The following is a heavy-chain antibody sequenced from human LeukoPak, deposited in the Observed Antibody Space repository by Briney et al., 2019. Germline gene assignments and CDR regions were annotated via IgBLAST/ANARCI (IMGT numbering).Heavy chain of an antibody. D-gene: IGHD1-26*01. CDR1: GFTFSGYG. V-gene: IGHV3-30*19. CDR2: ISFDGNKQ. J-gene: IGHJ4*02. CDR3: TRASGSYSNFDY. Sequence: GGSLRLSCAASGFTFSGYGMHWVRQAPGKGLEWVAVISFDGNKQYFADPVRGRFTISRDNSKTTSDLHMENLRIEDTAVYYCTRASGSYSNFDYWGQGTLVTVSS.